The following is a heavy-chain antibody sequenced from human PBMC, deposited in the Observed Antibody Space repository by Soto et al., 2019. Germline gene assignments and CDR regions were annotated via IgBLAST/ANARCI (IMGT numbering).Heavy chain of an antibody. CDR2: INHSGST. CDR1: GGSFSGYY. V-gene: IGHV4-34*01. J-gene: IGHJ6*02. D-gene: IGHD3-10*01. CDR3: ARATTLVRGGIIKSHSLNGMDV. Sequence: QVQLQQWGAGLLKPSETLSLTCAVYGGSFSGYYWSWIRQSPGKGLEWIGEINHSGSTKYNPSLRRRITITVDTSKNQISLKLSSVTAADTAVYFCARATTLVRGGIIKSHSLNGMDVWGQGTTVTVSS.